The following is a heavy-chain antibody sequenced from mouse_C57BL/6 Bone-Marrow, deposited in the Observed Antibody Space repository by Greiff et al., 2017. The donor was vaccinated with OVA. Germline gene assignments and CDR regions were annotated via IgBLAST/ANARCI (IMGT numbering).Heavy chain of an antibody. Sequence: VQLQESGPELVKPGASVKISCKASGYAFSSSWMNWVKQRPGKGLEWIGRIYPGDGDTNYNGKFKGKATLTADKSSSTAYMQLSSLTSEDSAVYFCARSRLLTYWGQGTLVTVSA. J-gene: IGHJ3*01. CDR3: ARSRLLTY. CDR1: GYAFSSSW. CDR2: IYPGDGDT. D-gene: IGHD3-2*02. V-gene: IGHV1-82*01.